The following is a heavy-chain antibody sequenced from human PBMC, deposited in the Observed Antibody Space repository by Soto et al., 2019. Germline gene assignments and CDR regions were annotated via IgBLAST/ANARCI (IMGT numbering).Heavy chain of an antibody. CDR1: GFTFSSYA. V-gene: IGHV3-30-3*01. J-gene: IGHJ4*02. CDR3: ARGCSGGSCYSYHFDY. D-gene: IGHD2-15*01. Sequence: QVQLVESGGGVVQPGGSLRLSCAASGFTFSSYAMHWVRQAPGKGLEWVAVISYDGSNKYYADSVKGRFTISRDNSKNTLYLQMNSLRAEDTAVYYCARGCSGGSCYSYHFDYWGQGTLVTVSS. CDR2: ISYDGSNK.